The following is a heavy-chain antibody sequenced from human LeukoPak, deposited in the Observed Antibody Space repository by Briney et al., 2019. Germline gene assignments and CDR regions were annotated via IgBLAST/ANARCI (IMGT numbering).Heavy chain of an antibody. CDR2: INPSGGST. J-gene: IGHJ4*02. CDR3: ATLDDYDRSGYPLG. D-gene: IGHD3-22*01. Sequence: ASVKVSCKASGGTFSNYAITWVRQAPGQGLEWMGIINPSGGSTTYAQKFQGRVTMTEDTSTDTAYMELSSLRFEDTALYYCATLDDYDRSGYPLGWGQGTLVTVSS. CDR1: GGTFSNYA. V-gene: IGHV1-46*01.